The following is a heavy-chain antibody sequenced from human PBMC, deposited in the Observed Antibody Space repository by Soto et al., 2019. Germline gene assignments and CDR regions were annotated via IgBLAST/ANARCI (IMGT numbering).Heavy chain of an antibody. V-gene: IGHV3-23*01. D-gene: IGHD3-9*01. Sequence: GGSLRLSCAASGFTFSSYWMSWVRQAPGKGLEWVSAISGSGGSTYYADSLKGRFTISRDNSKNTLNLQMNSLRSDDTAVYYCARDRYYDILTGYSPPEFDYWGQGTLVTVSS. CDR2: ISGSGGST. CDR3: ARDRYYDILTGYSPPEFDY. CDR1: GFTFSSYW. J-gene: IGHJ4*02.